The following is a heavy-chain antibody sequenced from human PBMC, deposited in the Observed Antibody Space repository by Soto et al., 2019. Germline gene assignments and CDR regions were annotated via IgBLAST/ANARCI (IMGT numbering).Heavy chain of an antibody. Sequence: SETLSLTCTVSGGSISSYYWSWIRQPAGKGLEWIGRIYTSGSTNYNTPLKSRVTMSVDTSKNQFSLKLSSVTAADTAVYYCARNLNYDSSGYDAFDIWGQGTMVTVSS. CDR2: IYTSGST. J-gene: IGHJ3*02. V-gene: IGHV4-4*07. CDR1: GGSISSYY. CDR3: ARNLNYDSSGYDAFDI. D-gene: IGHD3-22*01.